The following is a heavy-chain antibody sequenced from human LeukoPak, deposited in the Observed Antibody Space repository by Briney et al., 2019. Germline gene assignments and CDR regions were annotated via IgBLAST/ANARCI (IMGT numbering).Heavy chain of an antibody. D-gene: IGHD3-10*01. Sequence: GGSLRLSCAASGFTFSSYAMGWVRQAPGKGLEWVSVISGSGGSTYYADSVKGRFYISRDNSKNTLLLQMNSLRAEDTAVYYCAKDPSGSGSLNWFDPWGQGTLVTV. CDR1: GFTFSSYA. J-gene: IGHJ5*02. CDR3: AKDPSGSGSLNWFDP. V-gene: IGHV3-23*01. CDR2: ISGSGGST.